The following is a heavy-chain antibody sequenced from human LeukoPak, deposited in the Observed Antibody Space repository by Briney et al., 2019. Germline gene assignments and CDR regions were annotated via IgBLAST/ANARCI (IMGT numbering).Heavy chain of an antibody. Sequence: GGSLRLSCAASGFTFSSYGMHWVRQAPGKGLEWVAVISYDGSNKYYADSVKGRFTISRDNSKNTLYLQMNSLRAEDTAVYYCATLVWIDYRGQGTLVTVSS. CDR1: GFTFSSYG. CDR2: ISYDGSNK. J-gene: IGHJ4*02. D-gene: IGHD6-13*01. V-gene: IGHV3-30*03. CDR3: ATLVWIDY.